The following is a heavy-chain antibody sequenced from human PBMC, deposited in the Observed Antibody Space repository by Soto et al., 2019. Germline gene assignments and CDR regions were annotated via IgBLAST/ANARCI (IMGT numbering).Heavy chain of an antibody. CDR1: GFTFNNYG. D-gene: IGHD6-25*01. CDR3: AKERSGSWTFDS. J-gene: IGHJ4*02. V-gene: IGHV3-30*18. CDR2: ISLDGTNK. Sequence: GGSLRLSCADTGFTFNNYGIHWVRQAPGKGLEWVALISLDGTNKYYAESVKGRFTISRDNSKNTVFLQMSSLEDEDTAVSCCAKERSGSWTFDSWGEGALAPVSS.